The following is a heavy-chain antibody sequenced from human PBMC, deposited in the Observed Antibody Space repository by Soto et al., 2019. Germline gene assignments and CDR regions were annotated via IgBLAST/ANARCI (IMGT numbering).Heavy chain of an antibody. CDR3: ARRYTYGSGEDV. V-gene: IGHV5-51*01. CDR1: GCSFTNSW. CDR2: INPGDSNT. D-gene: IGHD3-10*01. Sequence: GVPKKVSSKGAGCSFTNSWIAWVRQMPGKGLEWMGIINPGDSNTRYSPSFQGQVTISADKSISTAYLQWSSLKASDTAMYYCARRYTYGSGEDVWGQGTTVTVSS. J-gene: IGHJ6*02.